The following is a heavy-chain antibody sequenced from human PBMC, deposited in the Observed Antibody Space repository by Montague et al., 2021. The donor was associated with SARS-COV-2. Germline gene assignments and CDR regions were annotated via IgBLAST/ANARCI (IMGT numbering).Heavy chain of an antibody. CDR1: GYSISSGYY. CDR3: ARERRYCSGGSCYSGWFDP. J-gene: IGHJ5*02. CDR2: IYHSGST. V-gene: IGHV4-38-2*02. D-gene: IGHD2-15*01. Sequence: SETLSLTCTVSGYSISSGYYWGWIRQPPGKGLEWIGSIYHSGSTYYNPSLKSRVTISVDTSENQFSLKLSSVTAADTAVYYCARERRYCSGGSCYSGWFDPWGQGTLVTVSS.